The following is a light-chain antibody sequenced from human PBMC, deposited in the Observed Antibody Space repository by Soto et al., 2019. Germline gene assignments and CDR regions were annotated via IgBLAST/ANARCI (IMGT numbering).Light chain of an antibody. Sequence: DIPMTQSPSTRAASIGDRVTITCRASQSISSWLAWYQQKPGKAPKLLIYKASSLETGVPSRFSGSGSGTEFTLTISSLQPEDFATYYCQQYNGDSLYTFGQGTRLEIK. CDR2: KAS. CDR3: QQYNGDSLYT. J-gene: IGKJ2*01. V-gene: IGKV1-5*03. CDR1: QSISSW.